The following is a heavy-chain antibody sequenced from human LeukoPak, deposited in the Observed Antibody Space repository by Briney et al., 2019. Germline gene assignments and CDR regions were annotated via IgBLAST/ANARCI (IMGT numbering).Heavy chain of an antibody. J-gene: IGHJ4*02. CDR1: GYSFTSDW. CDR2: IYPGDSDT. D-gene: IGHD6-19*01. CDR3: ASSYSSDWYSRWIDY. Sequence: GESLKISCQGSGYSFTSDWIGWVRQMPGKGLEWMGIIYPGDSDTKYSPSFQGQVTFSADKSISTAYLQWSSLKASDTAMYYCASSYSSDWYSRWIDYWGQGTLVTVSS. V-gene: IGHV5-51*01.